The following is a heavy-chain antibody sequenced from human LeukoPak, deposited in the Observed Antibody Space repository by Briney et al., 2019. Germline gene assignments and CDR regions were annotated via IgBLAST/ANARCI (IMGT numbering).Heavy chain of an antibody. D-gene: IGHD6-19*01. J-gene: IGHJ4*02. CDR1: GFTFSSYW. V-gene: IGHV3-7*01. Sequence: PGGSLRLSCAASGFTFSSYWMSWLRQAPGKGLEGVANIKQDGSEKYYVDSVKGRFTISRVNDQNSLYLHMNNLRAHDPILYFGARDQWAAGTIILDCWGQGTLVTVSS. CDR2: IKQDGSEK. CDR3: ARDQWAAGTIILDC.